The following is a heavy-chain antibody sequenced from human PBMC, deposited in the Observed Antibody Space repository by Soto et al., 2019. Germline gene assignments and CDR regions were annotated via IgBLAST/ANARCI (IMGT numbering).Heavy chain of an antibody. J-gene: IGHJ5*02. Sequence: ETPSLTCSFSGGSFTTSIYEWGWIGQPPGKGLEWIGSIYYSGSTYYNPSLKSRVTISVDTSKNQFSLKLSSVTAADTAVYYCATQEVGGSYVYTFDPWGQGTLVTVSS. CDR2: IYYSGST. CDR1: GGSFTTSIYE. V-gene: IGHV4-39*05. D-gene: IGHD1-26*01. CDR3: ATQEVGGSYVYTFDP.